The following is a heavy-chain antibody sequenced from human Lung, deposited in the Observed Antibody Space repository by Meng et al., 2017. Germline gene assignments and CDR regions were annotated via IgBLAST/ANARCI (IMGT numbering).Heavy chain of an antibody. V-gene: IGHV3-30*01. Sequence: QVQLVESGGGLVQPGRSLRLSCAASGFTFSRNAMHWVRQAPGKGLEWVAAISYDGSNQHYADSVKGRFTISRDNSENTLYLQMNSLRAEDTAVYYCARNNYGDYYFDYWGQGTLVTVSS. CDR2: ISYDGSNQ. CDR3: ARNNYGDYYFDY. J-gene: IGHJ4*02. CDR1: GFTFSRNA. D-gene: IGHD4-17*01.